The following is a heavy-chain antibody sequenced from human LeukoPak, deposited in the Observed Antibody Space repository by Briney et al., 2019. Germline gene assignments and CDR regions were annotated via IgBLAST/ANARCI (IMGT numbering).Heavy chain of an antibody. V-gene: IGHV7-4-1*02. Sequence: ASVKVSCKASGYSFTSYGINWVRQAPGQGLEWMGWINTNTGNPTYAQGFTGRFVFSLDTSVSTAYLQISSLKAEDTAVYYCTRGVLIPYYWGQGTLVTVSS. CDR1: GYSFTSYG. CDR3: TRGVLIPYY. D-gene: IGHD4/OR15-4a*01. J-gene: IGHJ4*02. CDR2: INTNTGNP.